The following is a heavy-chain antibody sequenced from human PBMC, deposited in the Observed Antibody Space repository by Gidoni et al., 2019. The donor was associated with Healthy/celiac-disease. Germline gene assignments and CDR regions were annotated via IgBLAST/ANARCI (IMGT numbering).Heavy chain of an antibody. J-gene: IGHJ4*02. CDR1: GFTVSSNY. CDR2: IYSGGST. V-gene: IGHV3-66*02. Sequence: AASGFTVSSNYMSWVRQAPGKGLEWVSVIYSGGSTYYADSVKGRFTSSRDNSKNTLYLQMNSLRAEDTAVYYCARGLLIRKYYDSSGYPYYFDYWGQGTLVTVSS. CDR3: ARGLLIRKYYDSSGYPYYFDY. D-gene: IGHD3-22*01.